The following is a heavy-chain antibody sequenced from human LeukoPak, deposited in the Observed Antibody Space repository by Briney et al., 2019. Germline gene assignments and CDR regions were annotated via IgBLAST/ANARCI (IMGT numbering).Heavy chain of an antibody. Sequence: SETLSLICTVSGDSISSYYWSWIRQPPGKGLEWIGYISYSGTTNYNPSLKSRVTISADTSKNQFSLKLRSVTAADTAMYFCARGGASSGYYSYYGMDVWGQGTTVTVSS. CDR3: ARGGASSGYYSYYGMDV. J-gene: IGHJ6*02. D-gene: IGHD3-22*01. CDR1: GDSISSYY. V-gene: IGHV4-59*01. CDR2: ISYSGTT.